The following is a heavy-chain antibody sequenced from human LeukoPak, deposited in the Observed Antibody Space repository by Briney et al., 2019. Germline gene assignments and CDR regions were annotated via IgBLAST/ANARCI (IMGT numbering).Heavy chain of an antibody. D-gene: IGHD1/OR15-1a*01. V-gene: IGHV1-18*01. J-gene: IGHJ6*02. CDR3: ARAEQNYYYYGMDV. CDR1: GYTFTSYG. CDR2: ISAYNGNT. Sequence: WASVNVSCKASGYTFTSYGISWVRQAPGQGLEWMGWISAYNGNTNYAQKLQGRVTMTTDTSTSTAYMELRSLRSDDTAVYYCARAEQNYYYYGMDVWGQGTTVTVSS.